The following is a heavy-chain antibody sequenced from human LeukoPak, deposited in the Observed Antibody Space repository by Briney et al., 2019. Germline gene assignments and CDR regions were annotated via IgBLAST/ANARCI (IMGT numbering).Heavy chain of an antibody. V-gene: IGHV3-23*01. CDR1: GITFGSYA. CDR2: ISGTGETT. CDR3: ACGNDYFDSDGYYFESLQY. Sequence: PGGSLRLSCVASGITFGSYAMTWVRQAPGKGLEWVSSISGTGETTHHADSVKGRFTISRDHSKTTVYLQMNSLRGVDTAVYFCACGNDYFDSDGYYFESLQYWGQGTLVTVSS. D-gene: IGHD3-22*01. J-gene: IGHJ1*01.